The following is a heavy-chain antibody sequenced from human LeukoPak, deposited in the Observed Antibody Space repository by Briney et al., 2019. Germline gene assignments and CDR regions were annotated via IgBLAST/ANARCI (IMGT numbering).Heavy chain of an antibody. CDR1: GYTFTGYY. J-gene: IGHJ6*03. V-gene: IGHV1-2*02. Sequence: ASVKVSCKASGYTFTGYYMHWVRQAPGQGLEWMGWINPNSGGANYAQKFQGRVTMTRDTSISTAYMELSRLRSDDTAVYYCARAGVYAHPRYYMDVWGKGTTVTVSS. D-gene: IGHD2-8*01. CDR2: INPNSGGA. CDR3: ARAGVYAHPRYYMDV.